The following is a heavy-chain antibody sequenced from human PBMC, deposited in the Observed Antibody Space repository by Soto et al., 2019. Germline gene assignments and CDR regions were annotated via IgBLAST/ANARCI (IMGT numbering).Heavy chain of an antibody. V-gene: IGHV3-30*03. Sequence: QVLLVESGGGVVQPGRSLRLSCEASGFTFKSFGFHWVRQAPGKGLEWVAVVSDDGHYKSYADSVKGRFTISRDNSKNTVYVEMSSLRPEDTAIYYCARDLPGRYSSSWSGHLDFWGQGTLVTVSS. CDR1: GFTFKSFG. D-gene: IGHD6-13*01. J-gene: IGHJ4*02. CDR2: VSDDGHYK. CDR3: ARDLPGRYSSSWSGHLDF.